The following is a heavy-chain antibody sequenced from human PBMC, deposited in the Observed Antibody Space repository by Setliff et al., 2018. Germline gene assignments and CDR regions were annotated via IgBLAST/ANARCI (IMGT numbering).Heavy chain of an antibody. D-gene: IGHD1-7*01. Sequence: GGSLRLSCVASTFTFSKYAITWVRQAPGKGLEWVSSIGASGDRTYYADSVKGRFTISRDNSRNSLYLQMNSLRVEDTASYYCARDQFRNSGGLYSWGQGTLVTVSS. J-gene: IGHJ5*02. CDR1: TFTFSKYA. CDR3: ARDQFRNSGGLYS. CDR2: IGASGDRT. V-gene: IGHV3-23*01.